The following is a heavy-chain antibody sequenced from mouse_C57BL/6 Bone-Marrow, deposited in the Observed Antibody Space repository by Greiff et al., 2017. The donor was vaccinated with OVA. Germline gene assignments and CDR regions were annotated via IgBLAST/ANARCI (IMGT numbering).Heavy chain of an antibody. J-gene: IGHJ1*03. Sequence: VQLQQSGPELVKPGASVKISCTASGYSFPDYNMTLVTQSNGKRLSWIGVINPNYGTTSYNQKFNGKAPLTVDQASSTAYMQLNSLTSEDSAVYYCAFYYGSSDRYFDVWGTGTTVTVSS. D-gene: IGHD1-1*01. CDR3: AFYYGSSDRYFDV. CDR1: GYSFPDYN. CDR2: INPNYGTT. V-gene: IGHV1-39*01.